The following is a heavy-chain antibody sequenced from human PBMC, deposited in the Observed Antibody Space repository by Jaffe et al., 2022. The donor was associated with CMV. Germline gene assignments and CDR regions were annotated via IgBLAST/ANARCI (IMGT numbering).Heavy chain of an antibody. CDR1: GFTFSSYA. J-gene: IGHJ4*02. V-gene: IGHV3-64D*06. CDR2: ISSNGGST. CDR3: VKDLRVFSGSYSRVQEDY. Sequence: EVQLVESGGGLVQPGGSLRLSCSASGFTFSSYAMHWVRQAPGKGLEYVSAISSNGGSTYYADSVKGRFTISRDNSKNTLYLQMSSLRAEDTAVYYCVKDLRVFSGSYSRVQEDYWGQGTLVTVSS. D-gene: IGHD1-26*01.